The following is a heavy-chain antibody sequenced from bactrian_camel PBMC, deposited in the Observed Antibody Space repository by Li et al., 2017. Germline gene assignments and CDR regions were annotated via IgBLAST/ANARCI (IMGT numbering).Heavy chain of an antibody. CDR1: GFTYSRYD. CDR2: INRGGTT. D-gene: IGHD2*01. V-gene: IGHV3S40*01. Sequence: DVQLVESGGGLVQPGGSLRLSCVASGFTYSRYDMAWVRQAPGKGLEWVSIINRGGTTYYADSMKGRFTISRDNATNTVYLQMNSLKPEDTAVYYCVSLVGRPLVHQGTQVTVS. J-gene: IGHJ4*01.